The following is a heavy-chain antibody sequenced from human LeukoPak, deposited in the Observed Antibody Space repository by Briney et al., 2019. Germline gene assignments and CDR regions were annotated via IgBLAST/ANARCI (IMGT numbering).Heavy chain of an antibody. V-gene: IGHV4-34*01. CDR2: IKQSGST. D-gene: IGHD3-16*01. Sequence: SETLSLTCAVYGGSFSGYYWSWIRQPPGKGLEWIGEIKQSGSTNYNPSLKSRVTISVDTSKNQFSLKLSSVTAADTAVYYCASRLTYYYYYMDVWGKGTTVNISS. CDR1: GGSFSGYY. CDR3: ASRLTYYYYYMDV. J-gene: IGHJ6*03.